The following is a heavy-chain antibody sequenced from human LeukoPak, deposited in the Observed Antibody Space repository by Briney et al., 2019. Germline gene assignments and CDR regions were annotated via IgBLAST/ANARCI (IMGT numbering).Heavy chain of an antibody. CDR2: IRYYGSNK. V-gene: IGHV3-30*02. D-gene: IGHD3-22*01. CDR1: GFTFSSYG. J-gene: IGHJ4*02. Sequence: PGGSLRLSCAASGFTFSSYGMHWVRQAPGKGLEWVAFIRYYGSNKYYADSVKGRFTISRDNSKNTLYLQMNSLRAEDTAVYYCAKGPIYYYDSSGYWDYWGQGTLVTVSS. CDR3: AKGPIYYYDSSGYWDY.